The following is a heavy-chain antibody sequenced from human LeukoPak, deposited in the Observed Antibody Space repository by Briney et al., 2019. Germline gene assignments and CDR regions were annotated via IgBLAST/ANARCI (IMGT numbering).Heavy chain of an antibody. D-gene: IGHD3-22*01. CDR3: ARQLKDYYDSSGYEYYFDY. CDR2: IYPGDSDS. Sequence: GESLKISCKDSGNSFASSWIGWVRQMPGKGLAWMGIIYPGDSDSRYSASFQGQVTISADKSIRTAYLQWSSLKASDTAMYYCARQLKDYYDSSGYEYYFDYWGQGTLVTVSS. V-gene: IGHV5-51*01. CDR1: GNSFASSW. J-gene: IGHJ4*02.